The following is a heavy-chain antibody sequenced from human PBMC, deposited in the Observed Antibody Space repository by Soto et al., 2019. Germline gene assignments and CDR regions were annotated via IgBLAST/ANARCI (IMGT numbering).Heavy chain of an antibody. CDR1: GFTFSSYG. V-gene: IGHV3-30*03. J-gene: IGHJ5*02. CDR3: ATQPVYCITTSCYA. D-gene: IGHD2-2*01. CDR2: TSYDGDNK. Sequence: QVQLVESGGGVVQPGRSLRLSCAASGFTFSSYGMNWVRLAPGKGLEWVALTSYDGDNKYYADSLKGRFTISRDNSKNTLYLQMNSLRAEDTAVYYCATQPVYCITTSCYAWGQGTLVTVSS.